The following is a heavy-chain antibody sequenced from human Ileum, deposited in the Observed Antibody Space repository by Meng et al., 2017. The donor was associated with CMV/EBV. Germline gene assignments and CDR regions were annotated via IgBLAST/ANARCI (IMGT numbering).Heavy chain of an antibody. Sequence: GSLRLSCTVSGGSISSSSYYWGWIRQPPGKGLEWIGSIYYSGSTYYNPSLKSRVTITVDTSKNQFSLKLSSVTAADTVVYYCARQNHILTVVVINSFYDWGQGTLVTVSS. V-gene: IGHV4-39*01. CDR3: ARQNHILTVVVINSFYD. D-gene: IGHD3-22*01. J-gene: IGHJ4*02. CDR1: GGSISSSSYY. CDR2: IYYSGST.